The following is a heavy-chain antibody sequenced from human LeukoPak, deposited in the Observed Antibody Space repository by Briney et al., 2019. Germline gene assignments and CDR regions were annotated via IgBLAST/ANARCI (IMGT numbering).Heavy chain of an antibody. CDR2: ISGSGGST. Sequence: PGGSLRLSCAASGFTFSSYAMSWVRQAPGKGLEWVSGISGSGGSTDYADSVKGRFTFSRDNSKNTLYLQMNSLRAEDTAVYYCARGLDYSGSSGYSYFKYWGQGTLVTVSS. CDR1: GFTFSSYA. J-gene: IGHJ4*02. CDR3: ARGLDYSGSSGYSYFKY. D-gene: IGHD3-22*01. V-gene: IGHV3-23*01.